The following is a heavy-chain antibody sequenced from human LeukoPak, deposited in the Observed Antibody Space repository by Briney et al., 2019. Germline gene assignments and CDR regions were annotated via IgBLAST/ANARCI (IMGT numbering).Heavy chain of an antibody. Sequence: ASVKVSCKASGYTFTSYDINWERQATGQGLEWMGWMNPNSGNTGYAQKFQGRVTITRNTSISTAYMELSSLRSEDTAVYYCARGTAHTIFGVVMDRNAFDIWGQGTMVTVSS. D-gene: IGHD3-3*01. CDR1: GYTFTSYD. CDR3: ARGTAHTIFGVVMDRNAFDI. CDR2: MNPNSGNT. V-gene: IGHV1-8*03. J-gene: IGHJ3*02.